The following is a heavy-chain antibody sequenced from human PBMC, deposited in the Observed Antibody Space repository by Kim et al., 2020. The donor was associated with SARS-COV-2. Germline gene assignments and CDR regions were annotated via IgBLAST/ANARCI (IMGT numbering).Heavy chain of an antibody. Sequence: GGSLRLYCAASGFNFGDYGMHWVRQAPGKGLEWVSGISWNSRSIGYAVSVKGRFTISRDNAKNSLYLQMNSLRPEDTAFYYCAKDLPTYSYGPFDSWGQG. CDR3: AKDLPTYSYGPFDS. CDR2: ISWNSRSI. J-gene: IGHJ4*02. V-gene: IGHV3-9*01. D-gene: IGHD5-18*01. CDR1: GFNFGDYG.